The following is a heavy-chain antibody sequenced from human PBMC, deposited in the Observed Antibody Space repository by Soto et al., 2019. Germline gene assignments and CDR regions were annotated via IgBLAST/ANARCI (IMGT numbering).Heavy chain of an antibody. CDR1: GFTFSSYA. CDR3: ARDLGWHFDY. CDR2: ISYDGCNK. Sequence: QVQQAESGGGVVQPGRSLRLSCAASGFTFSSYAMHWVRQAPGKGLEWVAVISYDGCNKYYADSVKGRFTISRDNSKNTLYLQMNSLRAEDTAVYYCARDLGWHFDYWGQGTLVTVSS. J-gene: IGHJ4*02. V-gene: IGHV3-30-3*01.